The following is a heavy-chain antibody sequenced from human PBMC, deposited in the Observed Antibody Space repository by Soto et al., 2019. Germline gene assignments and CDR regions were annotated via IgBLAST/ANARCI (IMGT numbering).Heavy chain of an antibody. Sequence: QVQLVQSGAAVKKPGSSVKVSCKASGGTFSSYTISWVRQAPGQGLEWMGRIIPILGIANYAQKFQGRVTITADKSTSTAYMELDSLRYEDTAVYYCARGIVVVPAAIHLYYYYGMDVWGQGTTVTVSS. J-gene: IGHJ6*02. V-gene: IGHV1-69*02. D-gene: IGHD2-2*01. CDR1: GGTFSSYT. CDR2: IIPILGIA. CDR3: ARGIVVVPAAIHLYYYYGMDV.